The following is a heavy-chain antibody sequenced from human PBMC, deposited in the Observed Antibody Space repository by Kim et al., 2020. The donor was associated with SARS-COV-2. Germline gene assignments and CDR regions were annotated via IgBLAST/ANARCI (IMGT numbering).Heavy chain of an antibody. D-gene: IGHD1-1*01. CDR3: AREPYPNANWFDP. CDR2: IIPIFGTA. J-gene: IGHJ5*02. V-gene: IGHV1-69*13. Sequence: SVKVSCKASRGTFSSYAISWVRQAPGQGLEWMGGIIPIFGTANYAQKFQGRVTITADESTSTAYMELSSLRSEDTAVYYCAREPYPNANWFDPWGQGTLVTVSS. CDR1: RGTFSSYA.